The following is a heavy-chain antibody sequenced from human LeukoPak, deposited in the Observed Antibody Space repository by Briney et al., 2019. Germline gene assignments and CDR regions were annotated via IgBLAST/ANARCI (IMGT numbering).Heavy chain of an antibody. CDR3: AKVRSSSGWYFNYYGMDV. Sequence: GGSLRLSCAASGFTVSSNYMSWVRQAPGKGLEWVSVIYSGGSTYYADSVKGRFTISRDNSKNTLYLQMNSLRAEDTAVYYCAKVRSSSGWYFNYYGMDVWGQGTTVTVSS. CDR2: IYSGGST. CDR1: GFTVSSNY. D-gene: IGHD6-19*01. V-gene: IGHV3-53*01. J-gene: IGHJ6*02.